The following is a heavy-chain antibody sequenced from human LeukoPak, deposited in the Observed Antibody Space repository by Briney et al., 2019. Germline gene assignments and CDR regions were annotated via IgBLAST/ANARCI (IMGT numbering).Heavy chain of an antibody. V-gene: IGHV3-30*03. CDR2: ISYDGSNK. D-gene: IGHD4-17*01. CDR1: GFTFSSYG. CDR3: AREVLVGDYDAY. Sequence: GGSLRLSCAASGFTFSSYGMHWVRQAPGKGLEWVAVISYDGSNKYYADSVKGRFTISRDNSKNTLYLQMNSLRAEDTAVYYCAREVLVGDYDAYWGQGTLVTVSS. J-gene: IGHJ4*02.